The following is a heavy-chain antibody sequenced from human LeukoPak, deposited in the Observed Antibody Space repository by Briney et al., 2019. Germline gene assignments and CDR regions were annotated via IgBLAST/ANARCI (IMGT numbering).Heavy chain of an antibody. CDR3: AKNTYYDILTGYYSLTFDY. V-gene: IGHV3-23*01. CDR1: GFTFSSHA. Sequence: PGGSLRLSCAASGFTFSSHAMTWVRQAPGKGLEWVATIRDNGGTRDYADSVKGRFTISRDNSKNTLYLQMNSLRAEDTAVYYCAKNTYYDILTGYYSLTFDYWGQGTLVTVSS. J-gene: IGHJ4*02. CDR2: IRDNGGTR. D-gene: IGHD3-9*01.